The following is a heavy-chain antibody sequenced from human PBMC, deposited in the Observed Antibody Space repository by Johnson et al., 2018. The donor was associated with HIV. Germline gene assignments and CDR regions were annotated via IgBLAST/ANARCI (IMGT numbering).Heavy chain of an antibody. CDR3: ARDQFMSGGYCSGGSCYSQPSGI. Sequence: QVQLVESGGGVVQPGRSLRLSCGASGFTFSTYWMSWVRQAPGQGLEWVAIIWYDGSNKDYADSVKGRFPISRDNSKNTLYLQMNSLRAEDTAVYYCARDQFMSGGYCSGGSCYSQPSGIWGQGTMVTVSS. D-gene: IGHD2-15*01. CDR1: GFTFSTYW. CDR2: IWYDGSNK. J-gene: IGHJ3*02. V-gene: IGHV3-33*01.